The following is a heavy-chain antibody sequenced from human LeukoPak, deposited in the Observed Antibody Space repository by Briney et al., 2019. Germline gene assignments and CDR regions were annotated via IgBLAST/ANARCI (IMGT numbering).Heavy chain of an antibody. CDR1: GFTVSSNY. CDR3: ARGGPGYAFDI. Sequence: GGSLRLSRAASGFTVSSNYMSWVRQAPGKGLEWVSVIYSGGSTYYADSVKGRFTISRDNSKNTLYLQMNSLRAEDTAVYYCARGGPGYAFDIWGQGTMVTVSS. V-gene: IGHV3-53*01. CDR2: IYSGGST. J-gene: IGHJ3*02. D-gene: IGHD3/OR15-3a*01.